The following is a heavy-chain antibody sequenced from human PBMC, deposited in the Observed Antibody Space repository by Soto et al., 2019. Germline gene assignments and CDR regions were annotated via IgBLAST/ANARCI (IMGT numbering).Heavy chain of an antibody. D-gene: IGHD6-13*01. CDR2: INSDGSST. Sequence: EVQLVESGGGLVQPGGSLRLSCAASGFTFSSYWMHWVRQAPGKGLVWVSRINSDGSSTSYADSVKGRFTISRDNAKNTLYLKMNSRRAEDTAVYYCESKGSSSWYFGYWAQGPLVTVSS. CDR3: ESKGSSSWYFGY. V-gene: IGHV3-74*01. CDR1: GFTFSSYW. J-gene: IGHJ4*02.